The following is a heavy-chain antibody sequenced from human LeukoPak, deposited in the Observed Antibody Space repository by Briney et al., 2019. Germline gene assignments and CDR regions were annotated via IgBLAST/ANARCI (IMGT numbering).Heavy chain of an antibody. V-gene: IGHV4-30-2*01. CDR2: IYHSGST. J-gene: IGHJ6*03. CDR3: AREGSSSSSYYYYMDV. D-gene: IGHD6-6*01. Sequence: PSETLSLTCTVSGGSISSGGYYWSWIRQPPGKGLEWTGYIYHSGSTYYNPSLKSRVTISVDRSKNQFSLKLSSVTAADTAVYYCAREGSSSSSYYYYMDVWGKGTTVTVSS. CDR1: GGSISSGGYY.